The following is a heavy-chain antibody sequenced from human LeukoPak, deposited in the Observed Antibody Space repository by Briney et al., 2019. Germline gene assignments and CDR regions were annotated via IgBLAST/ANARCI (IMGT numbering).Heavy chain of an antibody. CDR3: ARRYSGYD. CDR1: GFTFGSYS. CDR2: IDSSSTTI. D-gene: IGHD5-12*01. V-gene: IGHV3-48*01. J-gene: IGHJ4*02. Sequence: GGSLRLSCAASGFTFGSYSMNWVRQAPGKGLEWVSYIDSSSTTIYYADSVKGRFTISRDNAKNSLYLQMNSLRAEDTAVYYCARRYSGYDWGQGTLVTVSS.